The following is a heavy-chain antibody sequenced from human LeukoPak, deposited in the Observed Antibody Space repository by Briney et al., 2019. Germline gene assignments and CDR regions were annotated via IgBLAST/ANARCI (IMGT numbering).Heavy chain of an antibody. CDR2: IYTSGST. V-gene: IGHV4-61*02. Sequence: SETLSLTCTVSGGSISSGSYYWSWIRQPAGKGLEWIGRIYTSGSTNYNPSLKSRVTISVDTSKNQFSLKLSSVTAADTAVYYCAREPLDIVVVPAANFDYWGQGTLVTVSS. D-gene: IGHD2-2*01. J-gene: IGHJ4*02. CDR1: GGSISSGSYY. CDR3: AREPLDIVVVPAANFDY.